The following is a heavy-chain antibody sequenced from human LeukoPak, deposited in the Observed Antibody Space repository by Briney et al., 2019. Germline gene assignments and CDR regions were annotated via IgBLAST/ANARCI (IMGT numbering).Heavy chain of an antibody. J-gene: IGHJ4*02. CDR3: AKGRGSVSPDDH. Sequence: GGSLRLSCAASGFTFSSYVMTWVRQAPGEGLEWASAISGSGGSTYYADSVKGRFTISRDNSKNTLYLQMNSLTVDDTAIYYCAKGRGSVSPDDHWGRGTLVTVSS. CDR2: ISGSGGST. V-gene: IGHV3-23*01. D-gene: IGHD3-10*01. CDR1: GFTFSSYV.